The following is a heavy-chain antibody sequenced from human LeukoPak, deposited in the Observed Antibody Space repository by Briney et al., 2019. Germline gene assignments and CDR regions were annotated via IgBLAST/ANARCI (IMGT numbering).Heavy chain of an antibody. J-gene: IGHJ4*02. Sequence: GGSLRPSCAASGFTFSDYWMSWVRQIPGKGLEWVADIKWDGTETYYVDSVKGRFTISRDDAKNPLYLQMNSLRAEDTAIYYCARSPTRRCDYWGQGTLVTVSS. V-gene: IGHV3-7*01. CDR3: ARSPTRRCDY. CDR2: IKWDGTET. CDR1: GFTFSDYW.